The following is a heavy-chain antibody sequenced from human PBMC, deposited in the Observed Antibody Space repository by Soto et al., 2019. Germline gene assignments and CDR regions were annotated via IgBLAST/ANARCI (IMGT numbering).Heavy chain of an antibody. CDR1: GYSFTSYC. CDR2: IYPGDSDT. CDR3: ARSGYCSSTSCYTGECDYYYGMDD. J-gene: IGHJ6*02. Sequence: PGEAPKISCKGSGYSFTSYCIGLVRQMPGKGLEWMGIIYPGDSDTRYSTSFQGQVTISADKSISTAYLQWGSLKASDKAMYYCARSGYCSSTSCYTGECDYYYGMDDWGQGTTVTVSS. V-gene: IGHV5-51*01. D-gene: IGHD2-2*02.